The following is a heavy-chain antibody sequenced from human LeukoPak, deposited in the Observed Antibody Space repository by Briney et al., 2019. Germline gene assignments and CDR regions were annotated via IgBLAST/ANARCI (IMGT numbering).Heavy chain of an antibody. D-gene: IGHD4-17*01. V-gene: IGHV4-38-2*02. CDR3: ARAGYGDSDFDY. Sequence: SETLSLTCTVSGYSISTSYHWGWIRQPPGKGLEWIGSIYHSGNTYYNPSLKSRVTISVDTSKYQFSLKLNSVTAADTAVYYCARAGYGDSDFDYWGQGTLVTVSS. CDR1: GYSISTSYH. CDR2: IYHSGNT. J-gene: IGHJ4*02.